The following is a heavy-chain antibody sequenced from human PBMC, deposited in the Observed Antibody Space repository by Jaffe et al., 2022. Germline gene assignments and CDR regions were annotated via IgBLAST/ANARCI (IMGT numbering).Heavy chain of an antibody. J-gene: IGHJ3*02. CDR3: AREREQLVATILTELDAFDI. V-gene: IGHV3-21*01. CDR1: GFTFSSYS. D-gene: IGHD5-12*01. Sequence: EVQLVESGGGLVKPGGSLRLSCAASGFTFSSYSMNWVRQAPGKGLEWVSSISSSSSYIYYADSVKGRFTISRDNAKNSLYLQMNSLRAEDTAVYYCAREREQLVATILTELDAFDIWGQGTMVTVSS. CDR2: ISSSSSYI.